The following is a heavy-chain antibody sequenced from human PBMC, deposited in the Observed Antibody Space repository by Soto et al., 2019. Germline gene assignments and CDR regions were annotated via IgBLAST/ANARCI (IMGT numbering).Heavy chain of an antibody. D-gene: IGHD4-17*01. Sequence: GGSLRLSCAASGFTFSNYGMHWVRQAPGKGLEWVAVISYDGSNKYYVDSVKGRFTISRDNSKNTLYLQMNSLRAEDTAVYYCAKDRRLRPTAVTPCWFAPWGQGTLVTVSS. CDR1: GFTFSNYG. CDR2: ISYDGSNK. CDR3: AKDRRLRPTAVTPCWFAP. V-gene: IGHV3-30*18. J-gene: IGHJ5*02.